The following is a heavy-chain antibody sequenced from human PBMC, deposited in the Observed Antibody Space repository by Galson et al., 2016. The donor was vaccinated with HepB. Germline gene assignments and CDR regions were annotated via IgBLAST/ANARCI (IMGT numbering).Heavy chain of an antibody. CDR1: GFTFSSYG. CDR3: ARDDCSSTSCYYDY. D-gene: IGHD2-2*01. V-gene: IGHV3-33*01. J-gene: IGHJ4*02. CDR2: IWYAGSTT. Sequence: SLRLSCAASGFTFSSYGFHWVRQAPGKGLEWVAVIWYAGSTTYYADSVKGRFTISRDNSKNTLYLQMTSLRAEDTAVYYCARDDCSSTSCYYDYWGQGTLVTVSS.